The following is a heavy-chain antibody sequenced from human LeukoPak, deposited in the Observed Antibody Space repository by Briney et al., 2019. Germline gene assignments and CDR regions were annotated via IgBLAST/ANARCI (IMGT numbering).Heavy chain of an antibody. CDR2: FGPEDGET. CDR1: GYTLTELS. J-gene: IGHJ4*02. V-gene: IGHV1-24*01. D-gene: IGHD2-21*02. CDR3: ATGVLYCGGDCYPDY. Sequence: ASVKVSCKVSGYTLTELSMHWVRQAPGKGLEWMGGFGPEDGETIYAQKFQGRVTMTEDTSTDTAYMELSSLRSEDTAVYYCATGVLYCGGDCYPDYWGQGTLVTVSS.